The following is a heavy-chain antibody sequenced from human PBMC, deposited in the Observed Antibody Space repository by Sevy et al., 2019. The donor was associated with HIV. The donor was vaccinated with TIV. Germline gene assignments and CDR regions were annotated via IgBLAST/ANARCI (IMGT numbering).Heavy chain of an antibody. Sequence: GGSLRLSCAASEFSFSDYYMSWIRQTPERGLEWLSYISTRGSIRDYADALRGRFTISRDNANSSLYLQMNSLRAEDTAIYYCARGLYGMDVWGQGTTVTVSS. V-gene: IGHV3-11*01. CDR1: EFSFSDYY. CDR3: ARGLYGMDV. CDR2: ISTRGSIR. J-gene: IGHJ6*02.